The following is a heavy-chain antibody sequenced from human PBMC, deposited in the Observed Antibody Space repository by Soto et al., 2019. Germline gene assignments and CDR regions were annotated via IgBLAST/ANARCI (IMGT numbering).Heavy chain of an antibody. V-gene: IGHV6-1*01. J-gene: IGHJ5*01. Sequence: SPTLSLTCAISWGSVSTISATWDWIRQSPSRGLEWLGRTYYRSKWEIDYAVSLRGRITIIPDTANNQLSLQLSSVTPDDTAVYYCTRLIGNSWLDSLGQGILVTVSS. CDR3: TRLIGNSWLDS. D-gene: IGHD3-16*02. CDR2: TYYRSKWEI. CDR1: WGSVSTISAT.